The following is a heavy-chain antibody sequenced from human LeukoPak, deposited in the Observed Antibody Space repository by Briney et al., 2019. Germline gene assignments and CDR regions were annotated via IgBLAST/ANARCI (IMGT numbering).Heavy chain of an antibody. D-gene: IGHD1/OR15-1a*01. CDR1: GYSFTSYW. J-gene: IGHJ3*02. Sequence: GESLKISCKGSGYSFTSYWIGWVRQMPGKGLEWMAIIYPGDSDTRYSPSFQGQVTISADKSISTAYLQWSSLKASDTAMYYCARPGSIVTTEPDAFDIWGQGTMVTVSS. V-gene: IGHV5-51*01. CDR2: IYPGDSDT. CDR3: ARPGSIVTTEPDAFDI.